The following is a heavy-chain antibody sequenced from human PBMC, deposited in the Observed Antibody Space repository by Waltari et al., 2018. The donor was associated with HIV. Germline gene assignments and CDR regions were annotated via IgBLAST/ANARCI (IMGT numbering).Heavy chain of an antibody. J-gene: IGHJ5*02. CDR1: GLKFSSHG. Sequence: QVQLVQSGGGEVQPGGSLGLSCSGSGLKFSSHGMHWVRQAPGKGLQWVAGVSHDGGKRIISDTMKGRFIISRDNSKNTVLLQINSLRVEDTGTYYCAKDSSLLAWFGESCDLWRQGTPVVVSS. D-gene: IGHD3-10*01. CDR3: AKDSSLLAWFGESCDL. CDR2: VSHDGGKR. V-gene: IGHV3-30*18.